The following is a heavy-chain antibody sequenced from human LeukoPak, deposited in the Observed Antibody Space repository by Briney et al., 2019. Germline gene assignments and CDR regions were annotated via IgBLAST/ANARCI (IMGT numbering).Heavy chain of an antibody. Sequence: SETLSLTCAVYGGSFSGYYWSWIRQPPGKGLEWIGEINHSGSTNYNPSLKSRVTISVDTSKNQFSLKLSSVTAADTAVYYCASRPVVAAKSNWFDPWGQGTLVTVSS. CDR2: INHSGST. D-gene: IGHD2-15*01. J-gene: IGHJ5*02. V-gene: IGHV4-34*01. CDR3: ASRPVVAAKSNWFDP. CDR1: GGSFSGYY.